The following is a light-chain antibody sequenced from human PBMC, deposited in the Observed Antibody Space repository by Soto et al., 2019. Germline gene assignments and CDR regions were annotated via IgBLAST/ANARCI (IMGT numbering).Light chain of an antibody. J-gene: IGKJ1*01. Sequence: DIQMTQSPSSLSAPVGDRVTITCRASQSISNYLNWYQQRPGKAPKLLIYAASSLQSGVPSRFNASGSGTDFTLTINSLQPEDFATYYCQQSFHTPRTFGQGTKVDIK. CDR2: AAS. CDR3: QQSFHTPRT. CDR1: QSISNY. V-gene: IGKV1-39*01.